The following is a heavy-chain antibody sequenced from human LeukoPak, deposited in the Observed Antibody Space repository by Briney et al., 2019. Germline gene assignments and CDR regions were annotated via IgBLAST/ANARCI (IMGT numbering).Heavy chain of an antibody. CDR2: ISWNSGSI. Sequence: GGSLRPSCAASGFTFDDYAMHWVRQAPGKGLEWVSGISWNSGSIGYADSVKGRFTISRDNAKNSLYLQMNSLRAEDMALYYCAKGLSRYSGYDYFDYWGQGTLVTVSS. D-gene: IGHD5-12*01. CDR1: GFTFDDYA. J-gene: IGHJ4*02. CDR3: AKGLSRYSGYDYFDY. V-gene: IGHV3-9*03.